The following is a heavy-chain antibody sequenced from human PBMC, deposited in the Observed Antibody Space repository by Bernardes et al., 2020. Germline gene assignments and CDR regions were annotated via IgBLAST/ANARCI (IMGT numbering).Heavy chain of an antibody. V-gene: IGHV4-34*01. CDR1: GGSFSGYY. Sequence: SETLSLTCAVYGGSFSGYYWSWIRQPPGKGLEWIGEINHSGSTNYNPSLKSRVTISVDTSKNQFSLKLSSVTAADTAVYYCARGGSYGPYPHYYYYYYMDVWGKGTTVTVSS. J-gene: IGHJ6*03. CDR2: INHSGST. D-gene: IGHD5-18*01. CDR3: ARGGSYGPYPHYYYYYYMDV.